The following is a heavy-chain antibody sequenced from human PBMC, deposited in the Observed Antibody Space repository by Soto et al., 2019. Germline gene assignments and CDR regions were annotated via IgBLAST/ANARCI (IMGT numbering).Heavy chain of an antibody. D-gene: IGHD3-22*01. Sequence: GGSLRLSCAASGFTFSSYAMHWVRQAPGKGLEWVAVISYDGSNKYYADSVKGRFTISRDNSKNTLYLQMNSLRAEDTAVYYCARDHYYDSSGYYPTGDYYYYGMDVWGQGTTVTVSS. J-gene: IGHJ6*02. V-gene: IGHV3-30-3*01. CDR2: ISYDGSNK. CDR3: ARDHYYDSSGYYPTGDYYYYGMDV. CDR1: GFTFSSYA.